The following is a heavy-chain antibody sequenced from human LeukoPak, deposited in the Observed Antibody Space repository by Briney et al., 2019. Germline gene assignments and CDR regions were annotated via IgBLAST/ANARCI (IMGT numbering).Heavy chain of an antibody. CDR1: GFTFRSHD. D-gene: IGHD3-9*01. CDR2: ISSSSSYI. CDR3: ARDSVTVLTPDNWYFDL. J-gene: IGHJ2*01. V-gene: IGHV3-21*01. Sequence: GGSLRLSCVASGFTFRSHDMNWVRQAPGKGLEWVSSISSSSSYIYYGDSVKGRFTISRDNAKKSLYLQMNSLRAEDTAVYYCARDSVTVLTPDNWYFDLWGRGTLVTVSS.